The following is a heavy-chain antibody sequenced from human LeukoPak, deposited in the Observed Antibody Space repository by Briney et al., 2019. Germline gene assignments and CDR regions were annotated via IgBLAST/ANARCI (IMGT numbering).Heavy chain of an antibody. CDR2: INPHSGDA. CDR1: GYTFTGYS. Sequence: GASVKVFCKASGYTFTGYSIHWVRQAPGQGLEWTGWINPHSGDANYELTFQGRVTMTSDTSMSTAYMELNSLRSDDTAVYYCARDSDFVIIPDAITEWAFDLWGQGTMVTVSS. J-gene: IGHJ3*01. D-gene: IGHD2-2*01. CDR3: ARDSDFVIIPDAITEWAFDL. V-gene: IGHV1-2*02.